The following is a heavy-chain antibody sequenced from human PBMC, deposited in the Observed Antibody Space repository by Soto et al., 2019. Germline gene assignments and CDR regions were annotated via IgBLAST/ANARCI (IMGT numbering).Heavy chain of an antibody. CDR1: GFTFSHYY. V-gene: IGHV3-11*01. D-gene: IGHD4-4*01. J-gene: IGHJ6*03. CDR2: ISSSGSTI. Sequence: PGGSLRLSCAASGFTFSHYYMSWIRQAPGKGLEWVSYISSSGSTIYYADSVKGRFTISRDNAKNSLYLQMNSLGAEDTAVYYCARVLTVTHYYYYYFIDVWGKRSS. CDR3: ARVLTVTHYYYYYFIDV.